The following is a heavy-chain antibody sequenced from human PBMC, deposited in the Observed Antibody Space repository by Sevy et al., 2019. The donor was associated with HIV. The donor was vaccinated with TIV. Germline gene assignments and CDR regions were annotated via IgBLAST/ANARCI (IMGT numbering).Heavy chain of an antibody. D-gene: IGHD3-10*01. CDR3: ARDRAFMDYYSGSGSFGAFDI. Sequence: GGCLRLSCAGSGFTFGDYALNWFRQAPGKGLEWVGFIRSKAYGGTTKNAASLKGRFTISRDDSKNTAYLEMSSLKIEDTAVYYCARDRAFMDYYSGSGSFGAFDIWGQGTMVTVSS. J-gene: IGHJ3*02. V-gene: IGHV3-49*03. CDR2: IRSKAYGGTT. CDR1: GFTFGDYA.